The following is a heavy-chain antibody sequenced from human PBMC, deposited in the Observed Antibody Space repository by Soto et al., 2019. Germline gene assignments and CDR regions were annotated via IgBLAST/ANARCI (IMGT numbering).Heavy chain of an antibody. Sequence: TSETLSLTCAVYGGSFSGYYLSWIRQPPGKGLEWIGEINHSGSTNYNPSLKSRVTISVDTSKNQFSLKLSSVTAADTAVYYCARGVVAAAGTDFYYYYGMDVWGQGTTVTVSS. V-gene: IGHV4-34*01. CDR1: GGSFSGYY. J-gene: IGHJ6*02. D-gene: IGHD6-13*01. CDR3: ARGVVAAAGTDFYYYYGMDV. CDR2: INHSGST.